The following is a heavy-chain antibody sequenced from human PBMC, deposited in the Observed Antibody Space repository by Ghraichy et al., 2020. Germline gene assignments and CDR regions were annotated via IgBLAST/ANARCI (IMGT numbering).Heavy chain of an antibody. CDR2: IYYSGST. J-gene: IGHJ4*02. CDR3: ARRMVRGVVAFEY. V-gene: IGHV4-31*03. CDR1: GGSISSGDYY. Sequence: SETLSLTCTVSGGSISSGDYYWSWIRQHPGKGLEWIGYIYYSGSTYYNPSLKSRVTISVDTSKNQFSLKLSSVTAADTAVYYCARRMVRGVVAFEYWGQGALVTVSS. D-gene: IGHD3-10*01.